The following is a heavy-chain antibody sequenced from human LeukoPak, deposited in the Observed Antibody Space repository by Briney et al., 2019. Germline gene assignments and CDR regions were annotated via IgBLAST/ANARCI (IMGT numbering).Heavy chain of an antibody. CDR3: ARGTAGRFLEWLSTRRCFDY. V-gene: IGHV4-34*01. D-gene: IGHD3-3*01. CDR2: INHSGST. CDR1: GVSFSGYY. Sequence: SETLSLTCAVYGVSFSGYYWSWIRQPPGKGLEWIGEINHSGSTNYNPSLKSRVTISVDTSKNQFSLKLSSVTAADTAVYYCARGTAGRFLEWLSTRRCFDYWGQGTLVTVSS. J-gene: IGHJ4*02.